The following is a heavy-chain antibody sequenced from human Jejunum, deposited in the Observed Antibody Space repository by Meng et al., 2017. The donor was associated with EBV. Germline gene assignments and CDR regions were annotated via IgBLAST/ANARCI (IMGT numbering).Heavy chain of an antibody. Sequence: QAQRVESGAEVKEPGASVKVSCKASGYTFTNYGVSWVRQAPGQGLEWMGWISAYNGNTDYAQKLQGRVTMTTDTPTSTAYMELRSLRSDDTAVYYCTILSHCDGGICYSYDYWGQGTLVTVSS. CDR1: GYTFTNYG. D-gene: IGHD2-15*01. J-gene: IGHJ4*02. V-gene: IGHV1-18*01. CDR2: ISAYNGNT. CDR3: TILSHCDGGICYSYDY.